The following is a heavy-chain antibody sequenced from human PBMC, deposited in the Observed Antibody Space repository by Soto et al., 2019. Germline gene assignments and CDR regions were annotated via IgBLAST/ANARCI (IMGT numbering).Heavy chain of an antibody. Sequence: AGGSLRLSCAAPGFTFSSYGMHWVRPAPGKGLEWVAVISYDGSNKYYADSVKGRFTISRDNSKNTLYLQMNSLRAEDTAVYYCAKDRGAAPYYYGMDVWGQGTTVTVSS. CDR2: ISYDGSNK. CDR1: GFTFSSYG. V-gene: IGHV3-30*18. D-gene: IGHD6-13*01. CDR3: AKDRGAAPYYYGMDV. J-gene: IGHJ6*02.